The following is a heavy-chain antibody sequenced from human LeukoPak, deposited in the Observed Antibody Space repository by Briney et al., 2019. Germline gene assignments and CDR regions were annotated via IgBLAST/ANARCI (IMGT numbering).Heavy chain of an antibody. D-gene: IGHD3-3*01. Sequence: GGSLRLSCAASGFTFSSYAMSWVRQAPGKGLEWVSAISGSGGSTYYADSVKGRFTISRDNSKNTLYLQMNSLRAEDTAVYYCAKGCIRFLEWLTAFDIWGQGTMVTVSS. J-gene: IGHJ3*02. V-gene: IGHV3-23*01. CDR3: AKGCIRFLEWLTAFDI. CDR2: ISGSGGST. CDR1: GFTFSSYA.